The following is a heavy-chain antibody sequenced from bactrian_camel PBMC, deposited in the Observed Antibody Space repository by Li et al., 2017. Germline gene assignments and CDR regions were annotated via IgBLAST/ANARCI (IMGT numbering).Heavy chain of an antibody. J-gene: IGHJ6*01. CDR1: GFTFRNFA. CDR2: VNSGGGST. D-gene: IGHD3*01. CDR3: TKDRADLSRNAPADFAN. Sequence: VQLVESGGGSVQAGGSLRLSCAASGFTFRNFALSWVRRTPGKGFEWVSSVNSGGGSTYYADFVRGRFTISRDNARDTLYLQLYGLSIEDTAMYYCTKDRADLSRNAPADFANWGQGTQVTVS. V-gene: IGHV3S31*01.